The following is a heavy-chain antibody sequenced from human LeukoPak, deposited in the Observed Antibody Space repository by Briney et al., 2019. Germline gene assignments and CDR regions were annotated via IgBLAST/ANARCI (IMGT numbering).Heavy chain of an antibody. J-gene: IGHJ4*02. Sequence: SETLSLTCTVSGYSISSIYYWGWIRQPPGKGLEWIGSISHSGPSAYNPSLKSRVTISLDTSRSHFSLKLSSVTAADTAVYYCVRSYASSGLDHWGQGTLVTVSS. CDR1: GYSISSIYY. CDR2: ISHSGPS. V-gene: IGHV4-38-2*02. CDR3: VRSYASSGLDH. D-gene: IGHD6-19*01.